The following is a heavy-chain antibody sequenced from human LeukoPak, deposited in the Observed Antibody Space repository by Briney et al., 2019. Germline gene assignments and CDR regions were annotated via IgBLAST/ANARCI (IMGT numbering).Heavy chain of an antibody. D-gene: IGHD5-18*01. J-gene: IGHJ4*02. CDR1: GFTFSSYA. CDR3: AKDPTRIQLWLSYYFDY. CDR2: ISGSGGST. V-gene: IGHV3-23*01. Sequence: GGSLRLSCAASGFTFSSYAMSWVRQAPGKGLEWVSAISGSGGSTYYADSVKGRFTISRDNSKNTLYLQMNSLRAEDTAVYYCAKDPTRIQLWLSYYFDYWGQGTLVTVSS.